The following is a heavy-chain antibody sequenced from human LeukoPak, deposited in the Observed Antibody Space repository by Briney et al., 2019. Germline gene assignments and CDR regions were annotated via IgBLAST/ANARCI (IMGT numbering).Heavy chain of an antibody. V-gene: IGHV3-21*01. CDR3: ARDASYDYFDY. J-gene: IGHJ4*02. D-gene: IGHD3-16*01. CDR2: ISSSSSYI. CDR1: GFPFVSYR. Sequence: PGGSLGLSVAASGFPFVSYRLNWFGQAPGKGWEWFSSISSSSSYIYYADSVKGRFTISRDNAKNSLYLQMNSLRAEDTAVYYCARDASYDYFDYWGQGTLVTVSS.